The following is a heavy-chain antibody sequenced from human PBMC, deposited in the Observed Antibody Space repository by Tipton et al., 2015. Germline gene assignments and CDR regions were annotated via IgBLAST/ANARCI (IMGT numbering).Heavy chain of an antibody. CDR3: AKEAPGDLSGTFDS. V-gene: IGHV3-9*01. J-gene: IGHJ4*02. D-gene: IGHD1-26*01. CDR1: GFTIIDYA. Sequence: SLRLSCAASGFTIIDYAMHWVRQAPGRGLEWVSGISWNSDNIGYADSVKGRFTISRDTANKSLHLQMNSLRSDDSAVYYCAKEAPGDLSGTFDSWGQGIPVSVSS. CDR2: ISWNSDNI.